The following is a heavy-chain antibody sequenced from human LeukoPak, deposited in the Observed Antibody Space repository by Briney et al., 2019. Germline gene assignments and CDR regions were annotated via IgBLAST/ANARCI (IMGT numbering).Heavy chain of an antibody. CDR2: IYYSGST. J-gene: IGHJ4*02. D-gene: IGHD3-10*01. CDR3: ARTYGSGSLFDY. CDR1: GGSISSYY. V-gene: IGHV4-59*01. Sequence: SETLSLTCTVSGGSISSYYWSWIRQPPGKGLEWIGYIYYSGSTNYNPSLKSRVTISVDTSKNQFSLKLSSVTAADTAVYYCARTYGSGSLFDYWGQGTLVTASS.